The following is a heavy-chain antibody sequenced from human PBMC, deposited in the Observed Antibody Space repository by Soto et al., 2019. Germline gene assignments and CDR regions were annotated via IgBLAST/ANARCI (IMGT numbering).Heavy chain of an antibody. CDR2: ISGSGGTT. Sequence: EVQLLESGGGMVQPGGSLRLSCAASGFTFSTYAMSWVRQAPGKGLECVSAISGSGGTTSYADSVRGRFSISRDNSKNMLYLQMSSLRAEDTAIYYCTKPLYGGNHYWGLGTLVTVSS. CDR3: TKPLYGGNHY. D-gene: IGHD2-15*01. J-gene: IGHJ4*02. V-gene: IGHV3-23*01. CDR1: GFTFSTYA.